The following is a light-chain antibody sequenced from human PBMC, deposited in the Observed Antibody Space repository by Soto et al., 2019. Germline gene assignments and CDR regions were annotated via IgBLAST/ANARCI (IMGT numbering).Light chain of an antibody. V-gene: IGKV2-30*02. CDR1: QSLVHSDGRTY. J-gene: IGKJ5*01. CDR3: LVGTHGVT. CDR2: MVS. Sequence: VLMTQSPLSLPVTLGQPASISCRSSQSLVHSDGRTYVSWFQQRPGQSPGRLIYMVSNRDSGVPDRFSGGGSATDFTLKISRVEAEDVGIYYCLVGTHGVTFGQGTRLEIK.